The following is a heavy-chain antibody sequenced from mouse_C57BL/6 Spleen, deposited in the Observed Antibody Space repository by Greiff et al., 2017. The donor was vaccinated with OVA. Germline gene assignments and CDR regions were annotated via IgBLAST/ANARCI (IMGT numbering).Heavy chain of an antibody. J-gene: IGHJ2*01. CDR1: GYTFTDYY. CDR2: INPNNGGT. V-gene: IGHV1-26*01. CDR3: ARGGPDYGPYFDY. D-gene: IGHD2-4*01. Sequence: VQLQQSVPELVKPGASVKISCKASGYTFTDYYMNWVKQSHGKSLEWIGDINPNNGGTSYNQKFKGKATLTVDKSSSTAYMEPRSLTSEDSAVYYCARGGPDYGPYFDYWGQGTTLTVSS.